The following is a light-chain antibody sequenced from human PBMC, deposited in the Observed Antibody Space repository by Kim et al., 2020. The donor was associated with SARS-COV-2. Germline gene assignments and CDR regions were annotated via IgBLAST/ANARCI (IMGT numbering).Light chain of an antibody. CDR2: KAS. V-gene: IGKV1-5*03. Sequence: TLSASVGDRVTITGRASQSISSWLAWYQQKPGKAPKLLIYKASSLESGVPSRFSGSGSGTEFTLTISSLQPDDFATYYCQQYNSYTFGQGTKLEI. CDR1: QSISSW. CDR3: QQYNSYT. J-gene: IGKJ2*01.